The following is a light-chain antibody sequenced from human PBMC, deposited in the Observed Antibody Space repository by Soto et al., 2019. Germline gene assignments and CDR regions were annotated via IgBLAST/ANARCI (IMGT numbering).Light chain of an antibody. Sequence: QSALTQPASVSGSPGQSITISCTGTSSDVGGYNYVSCYQQNPGKAPKLMIYDVSNRPSGVSNRFSGSKSGNTASLTISGLQAEDEADYYCSSYTSSSTLYDFGTGTKLTVL. J-gene: IGLJ1*01. CDR3: SSYTSSSTLYD. V-gene: IGLV2-14*01. CDR2: DVS. CDR1: SSDVGGYNY.